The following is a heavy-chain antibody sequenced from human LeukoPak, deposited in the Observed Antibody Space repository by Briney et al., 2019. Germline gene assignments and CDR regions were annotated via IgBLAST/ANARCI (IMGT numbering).Heavy chain of an antibody. D-gene: IGHD3-22*01. CDR3: ANSPYYYDSSGYYLGY. CDR1: GFTFSSYG. CDR2: ISYDGSNK. J-gene: IGHJ4*02. V-gene: IGHV3-30*18. Sequence: PGGSRRLSCAASGFTFSSYGMHGVRQAPGKGLEWVAVISYDGSNKYYADSVKGRFTISRDNSKNTLYLQMNSLRAEDTAVYYCANSPYYYDSSGYYLGYWGQGTLVTVSS.